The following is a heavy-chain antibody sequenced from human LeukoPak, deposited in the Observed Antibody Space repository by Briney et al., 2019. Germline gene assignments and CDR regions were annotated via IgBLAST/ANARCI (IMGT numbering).Heavy chain of an antibody. CDR1: GFTFSSYW. D-gene: IGHD3-10*01. J-gene: IGHJ6*02. CDR3: ARGRGRSYYGMDV. Sequence: GGSLRLSCAASGFTFSSYWMNWARQAPGKGLEWVASINHNGNVNYYVDSVKGRFTISRDNAKNSLYLQMSNLRAEDTAVYFCARGRGRSYYGMDVWGQGTTVTVSS. CDR2: INHNGNVN. V-gene: IGHV3-7*03.